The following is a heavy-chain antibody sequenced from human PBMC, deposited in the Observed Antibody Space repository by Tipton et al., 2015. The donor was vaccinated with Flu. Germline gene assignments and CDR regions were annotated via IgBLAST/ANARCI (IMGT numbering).Heavy chain of an antibody. Sequence: GLVKPSETLSLTCTVSSGSIRSTNYFCAWIRQPPGKRLELIGSIFPSGTTYYNPSLKSRVTISVDTSKSQFSLMLRSVTAADTAVYYCARLSFYDVDLKNFYFDHWGQGVLVTVSS. V-gene: IGHV4-39*01. J-gene: IGHJ4*02. CDR1: SGSIRSTNYF. D-gene: IGHD3-3*01. CDR2: IFPSGTT. CDR3: ARLSFYDVDLKNFYFDH.